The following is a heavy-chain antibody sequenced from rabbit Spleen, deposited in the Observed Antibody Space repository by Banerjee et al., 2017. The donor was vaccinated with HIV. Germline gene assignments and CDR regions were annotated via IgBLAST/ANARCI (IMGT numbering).Heavy chain of an antibody. V-gene: IGHV1S40*01. CDR1: GFSFSSGYY. CDR3: ARDGDGGGWYWFNL. J-gene: IGHJ4*01. CDR2: IYAGDSSST. D-gene: IGHD2-1*01. Sequence: QSLEESGGDLVKPGASLTLTCTASGFSFSSGYYMCWVRQAPGKGLECIACIYAGDSSSTYYANWARGRFTISKTSSTTVTLQMTSLTAADTATYFCARDGDGGGWYWFNLWGPGTLVTVS.